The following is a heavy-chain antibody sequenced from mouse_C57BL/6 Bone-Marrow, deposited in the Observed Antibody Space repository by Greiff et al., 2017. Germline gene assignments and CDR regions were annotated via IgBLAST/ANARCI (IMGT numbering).Heavy chain of an antibody. CDR2: ISDGGSYT. V-gene: IGHV5-4*01. Sequence: EVQGVESGGGLVKPGGSLKLSCAASGFTFSSYAMSWVRQTPEKRLEWVATISDGGSYTYYPDNVKGRFTISRDNAKNNLYLQMSHLKAEDTAMYYCARDQRYYGSSRYWYFDVWGTGTTVTVSS. CDR1: GFTFSSYA. D-gene: IGHD1-1*01. CDR3: ARDQRYYGSSRYWYFDV. J-gene: IGHJ1*03.